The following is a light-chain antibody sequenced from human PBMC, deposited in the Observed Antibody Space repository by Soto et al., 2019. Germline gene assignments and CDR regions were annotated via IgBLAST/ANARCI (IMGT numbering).Light chain of an antibody. CDR2: GNS. CDR1: SSNIGAGYD. V-gene: IGLV1-40*01. J-gene: IGLJ2*01. Sequence: QAVVTQQPSVSGAPGQRVTISCTGSSSNIGAGYDVHWYQQLPGTAPKLLIYGNSNRPSWVPDRFSGSKSGTSASLAITGLQAEDEADYYCQSYDSSLSVVFGGGTKLTVL. CDR3: QSYDSSLSVV.